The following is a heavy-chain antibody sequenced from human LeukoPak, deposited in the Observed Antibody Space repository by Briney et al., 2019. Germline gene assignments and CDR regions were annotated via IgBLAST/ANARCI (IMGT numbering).Heavy chain of an antibody. J-gene: IGHJ4*02. Sequence: GGSLRLSCAASGFTFSSYSMNWVRQAPGKGLEWVANIKQDGSEKYYADSVKGRFTISRDNSKNTLYLQMNSLRAEDTAVYYCAKDGTGYSSSSPYYFDYWGQGTLVTVSS. CDR2: IKQDGSEK. CDR3: AKDGTGYSSSSPYYFDY. D-gene: IGHD6-6*01. V-gene: IGHV3-7*01. CDR1: GFTFSSYS.